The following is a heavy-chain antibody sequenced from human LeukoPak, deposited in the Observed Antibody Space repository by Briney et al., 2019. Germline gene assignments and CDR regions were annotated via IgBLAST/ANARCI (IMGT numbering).Heavy chain of an antibody. CDR1: GFTFTNYW. D-gene: IGHD1-26*01. Sequence: PGRSLRLSCAASGFTFTNYWISWVRQAPGKGLEWVANIKQDGSDKYYVDSVKGRFTISRDNAKNSLYLQMNSLRAEDTAVYYCARDTAGADYWGQGTLVTVSS. CDR3: ARDTAGADY. CDR2: IKQDGSDK. J-gene: IGHJ4*02. V-gene: IGHV3-7*03.